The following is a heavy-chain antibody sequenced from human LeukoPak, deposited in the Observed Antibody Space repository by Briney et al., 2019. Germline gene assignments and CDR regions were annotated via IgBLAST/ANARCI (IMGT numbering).Heavy chain of an antibody. CDR1: NSSISSYY. CDR2: IYYSGST. D-gene: IGHD2-21*02. Sequence: SETLSLTCTVSNSSISSYYWSWIRQPPGKGLEWIGYIYYSGSTNYNPSLKSRVTISVDTSKNQFSLKLSSVTAADTAVYYCARSCGGDCYSGLSLDYWGQGTLVTVSS. CDR3: ARSCGGDCYSGLSLDY. V-gene: IGHV4-59*08. J-gene: IGHJ4*02.